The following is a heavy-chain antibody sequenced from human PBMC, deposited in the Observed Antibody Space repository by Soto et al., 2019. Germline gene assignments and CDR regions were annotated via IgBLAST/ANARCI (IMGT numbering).Heavy chain of an antibody. CDR2: ISYDGSNK. CDR3: AKARRYDYYGMDV. J-gene: IGHJ6*02. V-gene: IGHV3-30*18. Sequence: QVQLVESGGGVVQPGRSLRLSCAASGFTFSSYGMHWVRQAPGKGLEWVAVISYDGSNKYYADSVKGRFTISRDTSKNTLYLQMNSLRAEDTAVYYGAKARRYDYYGMDVWGQGTTVTVSS. CDR1: GFTFSSYG. D-gene: IGHD6-6*01.